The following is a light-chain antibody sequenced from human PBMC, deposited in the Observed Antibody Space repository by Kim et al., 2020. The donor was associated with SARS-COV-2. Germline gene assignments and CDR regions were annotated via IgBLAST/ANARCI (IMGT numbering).Light chain of an antibody. CDR2: GAF. J-gene: IGKJ4*01. Sequence: LPPGERATLSCRASQDISRSYLAWYQQKPGQAPRLLIYGAFNRATGVPDRFRGSGSGADFSLTIDGLEPEDFAVYYCQYYGSSFTFGGGTKVDIK. CDR3: QYYGSSFT. V-gene: IGKV3-20*01. CDR1: QDISRSY.